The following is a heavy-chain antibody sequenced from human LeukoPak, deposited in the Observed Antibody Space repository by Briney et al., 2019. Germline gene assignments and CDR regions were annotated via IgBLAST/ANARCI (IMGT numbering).Heavy chain of an antibody. CDR1: GYTFTSYA. CDR2: INAGNGNT. J-gene: IGHJ6*04. V-gene: IGHV1-3*01. D-gene: IGHD6-13*01. CDR3: ARDGLPSYSSSWYDDYYYYYGMDV. Sequence: ASVNVSCKASGYTFTSYAMHWVRQAPGQRLEWMGWINAGNGNTKYSQKFQGRVTITRDTSASTAYMELSSLRSEDTAVYYCARDGLPSYSSSWYDDYYYYYGMDVWGKGTTVTVSS.